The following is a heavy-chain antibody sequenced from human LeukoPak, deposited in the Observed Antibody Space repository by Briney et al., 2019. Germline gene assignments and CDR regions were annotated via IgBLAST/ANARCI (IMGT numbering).Heavy chain of an antibody. CDR2: FHPEDGET. D-gene: IGHD3-10*01. CDR3: ARGYYYGSGSTSVLGA. Sequence: ASVKVSCKVSGYSLNELSMHWVRQAPGKGLEWMGGFHPEDGETVFAQKFQGRVTMTEDTSTDTAYMELSSLRSEDTAVYYCARGYYYGSGSTSVLGAWGQGTLVTVSS. CDR1: GYSLNELS. V-gene: IGHV1-24*01. J-gene: IGHJ5*02.